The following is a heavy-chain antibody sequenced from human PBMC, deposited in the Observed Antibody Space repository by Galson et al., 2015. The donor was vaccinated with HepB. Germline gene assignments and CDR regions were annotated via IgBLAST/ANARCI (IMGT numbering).Heavy chain of an antibody. CDR2: INPSGGST. J-gene: IGHJ6*02. CDR3: ARARGLDRAKSRTYYYYGMDV. Sequence: SVKVSCKASGYTFTSYYMHWVRQAPGQGLEWMGIINPSGGSTSYAQKLQGRVTMTRDTSTSTVYMELSSLRSEDTAVYYCARARGLDRAKSRTYYYYGMDVWGQGTTVTVSS. CDR1: GYTFTSYY. V-gene: IGHV1-46*04. D-gene: IGHD3/OR15-3a*01.